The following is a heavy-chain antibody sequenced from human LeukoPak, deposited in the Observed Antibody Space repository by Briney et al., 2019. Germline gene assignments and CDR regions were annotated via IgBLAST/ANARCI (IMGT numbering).Heavy chain of an antibody. CDR3: ASGDGDFDY. Sequence: SETQSLTCTVSGGSISSYYWSWIRQPPGKGLEWIGYIYYSGSTNYNPSLKSRVTISVDTSKNQFSLKLSSVTAADTAVYYCASGDGDFDYWGQGTLVTVSS. J-gene: IGHJ4*02. V-gene: IGHV4-59*08. CDR1: GGSISSYY. D-gene: IGHD3-16*01. CDR2: IYYSGST.